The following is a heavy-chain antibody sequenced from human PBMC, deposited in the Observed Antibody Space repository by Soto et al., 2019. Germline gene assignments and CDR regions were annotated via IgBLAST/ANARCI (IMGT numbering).Heavy chain of an antibody. CDR2: IYSGGST. CDR1: WFTVSSNY. V-gene: IGHV3-53*01. D-gene: IGHD3-22*01. CDR3: ARDVESSGRLEYFQH. J-gene: IGHJ1*01. Sequence: GGSLRLSCAASWFTVSSNYMSWVRQAPGKGLEWVSVIYSGGSTYYADSVKGRFTISRDNSKNTLYLQMNSLRAEDTAVYYCARDVESSGRLEYFQHWGQGTLVTVSS.